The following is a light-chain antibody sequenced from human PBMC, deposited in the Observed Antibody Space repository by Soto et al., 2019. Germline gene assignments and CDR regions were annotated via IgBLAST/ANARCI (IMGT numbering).Light chain of an antibody. CDR2: GAS. CDR3: QQYGSSPPWT. J-gene: IGKJ1*01. V-gene: IGKV3-20*01. CDR1: LSVSSNY. Sequence: ELVLTQSPGTLSLSPGERATLSCRASLSVSSNYLAWYQQKPGRAPRLLIYGASSRAAGIPDRFSGSGSGTDFTLTISRLEPEDFAVYYCQQYGSSPPWTFGQGTKVDIK.